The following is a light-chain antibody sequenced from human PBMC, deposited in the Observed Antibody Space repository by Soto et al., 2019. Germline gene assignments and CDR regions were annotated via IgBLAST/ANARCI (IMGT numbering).Light chain of an antibody. CDR2: GAS. J-gene: IGKJ1*01. Sequence: EIVLTQSPGTLSLSPGERATLSCRASQSVRSNYLAWYHQKPGQALRLLIYGASGRATGIPDRFSGSGSGTDFTLPISRLEPDDFAVYYCQQYGNSPRTFGQGTKVEIK. CDR1: QSVRSNY. V-gene: IGKV3-20*01. CDR3: QQYGNSPRT.